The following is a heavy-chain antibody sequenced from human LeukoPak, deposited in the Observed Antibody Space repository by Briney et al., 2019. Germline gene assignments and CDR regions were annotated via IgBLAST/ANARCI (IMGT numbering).Heavy chain of an antibody. CDR3: ARDPRYCSSTSCYRLFDY. D-gene: IGHD2-2*01. CDR1: GFTFSSYS. CDR2: ISSSSSYI. J-gene: IGHJ4*02. V-gene: IGHV3-21*01. Sequence: GGSLRLSCAASGFTFSSYSMNWVRQAPGKGLEWVSSISSSSSYIYYADSVKGRFTISRDNAKNSLYLQMNSLRAEDTAVYYCARDPRYCSSTSCYRLFDYWGQGTLVTVSS.